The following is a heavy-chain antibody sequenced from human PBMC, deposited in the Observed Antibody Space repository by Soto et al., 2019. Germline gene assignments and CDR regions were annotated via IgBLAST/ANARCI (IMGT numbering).Heavy chain of an antibody. J-gene: IGHJ6*02. CDR2: VYYGGST. CDR3: AGGDYYHSSGYYFYYYTMDV. V-gene: IGHV4-39*01. Sequence: SETLSLTCTVSGGSIRSSSYYWGRVRQPTGKGLVWFGNVYYGGSTYYNPSLKSRVNLSVETSKSQFSLKLSSVTAADTAVYYCAGGDYYHSSGYYFYYYTMDVWGQGTTVTVSS. CDR1: GGSIRSSSYY. D-gene: IGHD3-22*01.